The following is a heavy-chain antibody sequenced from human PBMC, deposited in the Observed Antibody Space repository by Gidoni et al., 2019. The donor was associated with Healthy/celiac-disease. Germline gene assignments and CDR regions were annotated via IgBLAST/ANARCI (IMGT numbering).Heavy chain of an antibody. V-gene: IGHV3-23*01. CDR3: ANEGAIFGVVIIGRFDY. J-gene: IGHJ4*02. Sequence: EVQLLESGGGLVQPGGSLRLSCAASGFTFSSYAMSWVRQAPGKGLEWVSAISGSGGSTYYADSVKGRFTISRDNSKNTLYLQMNSLRAEDTAVYYCANEGAIFGVVIIGRFDYWGQGTLVTVSS. CDR1: GFTFSSYA. D-gene: IGHD3-3*01. CDR2: ISGSGGST.